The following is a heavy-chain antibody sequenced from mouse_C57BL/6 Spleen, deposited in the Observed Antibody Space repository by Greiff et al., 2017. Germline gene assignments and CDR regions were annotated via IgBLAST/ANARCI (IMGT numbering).Heavy chain of an antibody. CDR3: ARDTTVVATRWYFDV. Sequence: VQRVESGAELVKPGASVKISCKASGYAFSSYWMNWVKQRPGKGLEWIGHIYPGDGDTNYNGKFKGKATLTADKSSSTAYMQLSSLTSEDSAVYFCARDTTVVATRWYFDVWGTGTTVTVSS. CDR2: IYPGDGDT. V-gene: IGHV1-80*01. D-gene: IGHD1-1*01. CDR1: GYAFSSYW. J-gene: IGHJ1*03.